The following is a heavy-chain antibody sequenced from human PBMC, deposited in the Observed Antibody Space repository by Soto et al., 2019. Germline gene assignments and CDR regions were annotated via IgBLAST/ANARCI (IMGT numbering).Heavy chain of an antibody. Sequence: ASVKVSCKASGYTFTSYYIHWVRQAPGQGLEWMGIINPRGGSTTYAQKFQGRVTMTRDTSTSTVYMDLSSLRSEDTAVYYCASLDYGRSARYFDYWGQGTLVTVSS. V-gene: IGHV1-46*01. D-gene: IGHD3-22*01. CDR1: GYTFTSYY. CDR3: ASLDYGRSARYFDY. CDR2: INPRGGST. J-gene: IGHJ4*02.